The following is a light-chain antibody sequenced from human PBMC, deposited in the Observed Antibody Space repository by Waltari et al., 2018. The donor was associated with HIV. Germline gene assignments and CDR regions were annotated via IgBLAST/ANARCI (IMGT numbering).Light chain of an antibody. CDR3: QQYDYWPPWT. CDR1: QSVRTK. V-gene: IGKV3-15*01. Sequence: VMTQSLATLSVSPGDRTTLSCRASQSVRTKLAWYQQKPGQPPRLLIYGASTRATGIAARFSGSGSGTEFTLTINSLQSEDYAVYYCQQYDYWPPWTFGQGTKVEMK. CDR2: GAS. J-gene: IGKJ1*01.